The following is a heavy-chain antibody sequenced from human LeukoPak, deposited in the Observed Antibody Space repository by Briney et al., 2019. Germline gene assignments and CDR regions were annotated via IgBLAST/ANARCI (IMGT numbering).Heavy chain of an antibody. CDR2: ISGSGGST. CDR1: GFTFSSYA. CDR3: AKDWGSTSCYIT. J-gene: IGHJ4*02. D-gene: IGHD2-2*01. Sequence: RAGGSLRLSCAASGFTFSSYAMSWVRQAPGKGLEWVSAISGSGGSTYYADSVKGRFTISRDNSKNTLYLQMNSLRAEDTAVYYCAKDWGSTSCYITWGQGTLVTVSS. V-gene: IGHV3-23*01.